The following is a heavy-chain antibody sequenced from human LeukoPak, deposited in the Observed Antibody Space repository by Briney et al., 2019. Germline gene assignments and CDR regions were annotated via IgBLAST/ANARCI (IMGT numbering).Heavy chain of an antibody. J-gene: IGHJ4*02. V-gene: IGHV4-39*01. D-gene: IGHD3-9*01. CDR3: ARRTPYDVLTGYYNFDY. CDR1: GASIGTSSYF. Sequence: SETLSLTCSVSGASIGTSSYFWGWIRQPPGKGLEWIGNIYYSGSTYYNPSLESRVTISVDTSKNQFSLKLTSVTAADTAVYYCARRTPYDVLTGYYNFDYWGQGTLVTVSS. CDR2: IYYSGST.